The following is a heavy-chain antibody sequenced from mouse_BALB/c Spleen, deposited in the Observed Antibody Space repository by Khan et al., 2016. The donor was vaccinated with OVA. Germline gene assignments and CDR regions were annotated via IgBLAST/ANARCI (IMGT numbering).Heavy chain of an antibody. V-gene: IGHV3-2*02. D-gene: IGHD1-2*01. CDR1: GYSITSGYG. CDR3: ARTARIKY. Sequence: EVQLVESGPGLVKPSQSLSLTCTVTGYSITSGYGWNWIRQFPGNKLEWMGYISYSGSTNYNPSLKSRISITRDTSKNQFFLQLNSVIIEDTATYYCARTARIKYWGQGTTLTVSS. CDR2: ISYSGST. J-gene: IGHJ2*01.